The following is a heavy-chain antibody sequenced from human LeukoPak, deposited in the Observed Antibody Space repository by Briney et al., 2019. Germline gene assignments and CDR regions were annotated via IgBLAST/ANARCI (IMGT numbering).Heavy chain of an antibody. J-gene: IGHJ3*02. CDR1: GFTVSSNY. CDR2: IKLDGSEE. D-gene: IGHD6-13*01. Sequence: GGSLRLSCAASGFTVSSNYMSWVRQAPGKGLEWLANIKLDGSEEHYVDSVKGRFTISRDNAKNSLYLQMNSLRVEDTAVYYCARDTSPAIAATGYDAFDIWGQGTMVIVSS. CDR3: ARDTSPAIAATGYDAFDI. V-gene: IGHV3-7*01.